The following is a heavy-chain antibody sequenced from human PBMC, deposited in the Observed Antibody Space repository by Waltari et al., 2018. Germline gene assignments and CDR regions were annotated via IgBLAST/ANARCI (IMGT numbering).Heavy chain of an antibody. Sequence: QVQLRQWGAGLLKPSETLSLTCAVYGGSFSGYHWSWIRQPPGKGLEWIGEINHSGNTNQNPSLKGRVTISVDTSKNQCSLKLSSVTAADTAVYYCARNWELRGGMDVWGKGTTVTVSS. D-gene: IGHD1-26*01. V-gene: IGHV4-34*02. J-gene: IGHJ6*03. CDR1: GGSFSGYH. CDR2: INHSGNT. CDR3: ARNWELRGGMDV.